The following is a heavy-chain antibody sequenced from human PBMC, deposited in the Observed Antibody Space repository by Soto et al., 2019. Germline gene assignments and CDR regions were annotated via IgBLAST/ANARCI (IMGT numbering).Heavy chain of an antibody. D-gene: IGHD3-16*01. CDR3: ARDRSPRELKFGWAFDY. CDR1: GYTFTSYG. Sequence: QVQLVQSGAEVKKPGASVKVSCKASGYTFTSYGISWVRQAPGQGLEWMGWISAYNGNTNYAQKLQGRVTMTTDTSTSTAYMELRSLRSDDTAVYYCARDRSPRELKFGWAFDYWGQGTLVTVSS. CDR2: ISAYNGNT. J-gene: IGHJ4*02. V-gene: IGHV1-18*01.